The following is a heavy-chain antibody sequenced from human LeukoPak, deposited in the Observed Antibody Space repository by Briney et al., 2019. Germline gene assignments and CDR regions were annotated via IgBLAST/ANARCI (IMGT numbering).Heavy chain of an antibody. CDR1: GFTFTSYA. CDR2: ISASGSGT. D-gene: IGHD6-19*01. Sequence: GGSLRLSCEASGFTFTSYAMHWLRKAPGKGLEWVSSISASGSGTFYTDSMSGRFTISRDNAKKTLFLQMKNLRLGDTALYYCAKGRDTSGRQNFDFWGQGTLVTVSS. CDR3: AKGRDTSGRQNFDF. V-gene: IGHV3-23*01. J-gene: IGHJ4*02.